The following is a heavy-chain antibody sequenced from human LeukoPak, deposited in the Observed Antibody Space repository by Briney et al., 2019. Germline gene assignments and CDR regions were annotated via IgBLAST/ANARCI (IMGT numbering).Heavy chain of an antibody. CDR2: IYHSGST. J-gene: IGHJ4*02. CDR1: GGSFSGYS. D-gene: IGHD3-16*01. Sequence: PSETLSLTCAVYGGSFSGYSWSWIRQPPGKGLEWIGYIYHSGSTYYNPSLKSRVTISVDRSKNQFSLKLSSVTAADTAVYYCARASSKGGSYDYWGQGTLVTVSS. V-gene: IGHV4-30-2*01. CDR3: ARASSKGGSYDY.